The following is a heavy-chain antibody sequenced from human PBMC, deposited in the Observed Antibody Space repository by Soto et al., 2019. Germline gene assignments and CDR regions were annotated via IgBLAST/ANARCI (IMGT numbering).Heavy chain of an antibody. CDR2: ISGSGGST. CDR3: AKGGQLELHYYYGMDV. D-gene: IGHD1-1*01. J-gene: IGHJ6*02. V-gene: IGHV3-23*01. CDR1: GFTFSSYA. Sequence: SCAASGFTFSSYAMSCVRQAPGKGLEWVSAISGSGGSTYYADSVKGRFTISRDNSKNTLYLQMNSLRAEDTAVYYCAKGGQLELHYYYGMDVWGQGTTVTVSS.